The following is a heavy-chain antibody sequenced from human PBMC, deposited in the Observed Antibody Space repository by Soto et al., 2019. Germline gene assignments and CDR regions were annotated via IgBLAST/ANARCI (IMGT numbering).Heavy chain of an antibody. V-gene: IGHV3-9*01. CDR3: AKDGRSGGSWYEFDY. D-gene: IGHD2-15*01. CDR2: ISWNSGSI. Sequence: EVQLVESGGGLVQPGRSLRLSYAASGFTFNDYAMHWVRQAPGKGREWVSGISWNSGSIGYADSVKGRFTISRDNAKNSLYLQMNSLRAEDTALYYCAKDGRSGGSWYEFDYWGQGTLVTVSS. CDR1: GFTFNDYA. J-gene: IGHJ4*02.